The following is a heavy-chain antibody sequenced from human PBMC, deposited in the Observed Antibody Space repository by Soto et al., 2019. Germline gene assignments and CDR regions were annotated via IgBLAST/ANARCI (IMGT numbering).Heavy chain of an antibody. CDR3: ARANWNLPQYYFDY. D-gene: IGHD1-7*01. CDR1: GGSISSGGYY. Sequence: SETLSLTCTVSGGSISSGGYYWSWIRQHPGKGLEWIGYIYYSGSTYYNPSLKSRVTISVDTSKNQFSLKLSSVTAADTAVYYCARANWNLPQYYFDYWGQGTLVTVSS. CDR2: IYYSGST. J-gene: IGHJ4*02. V-gene: IGHV4-31*03.